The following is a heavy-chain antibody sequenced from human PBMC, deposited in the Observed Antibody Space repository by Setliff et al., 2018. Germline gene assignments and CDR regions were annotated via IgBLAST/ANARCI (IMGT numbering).Heavy chain of an antibody. Sequence: PSETLSLTCTVSGGSISSYYWSWIRQPPGKGLEWIGYIYYSRSTYYNPSLKSRVTISVDTSKNQFSLKLSSVTAADTAVYYCARGPTIVDWFFDLWGRGTLVTVSS. CDR3: ARGPTIVDWFFDL. V-gene: IGHV4-59*08. CDR1: GGSISSYY. CDR2: IYYSRST. J-gene: IGHJ2*01. D-gene: IGHD3-22*01.